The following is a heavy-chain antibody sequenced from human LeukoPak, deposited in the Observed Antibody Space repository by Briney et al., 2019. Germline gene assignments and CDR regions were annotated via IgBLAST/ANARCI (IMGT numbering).Heavy chain of an antibody. D-gene: IGHD2-2*01. CDR1: DLTFSGYI. Sequence: GGSLRLSCEASDLTFSGYIMNWVRLAPGRGLEWVSSMSHSSNYKYYADSVKGRFTISRDNAMNSLYLQMNSLRAEDTAVYYCARALRSCNSASCRPTWFDPWGQGALVTVSS. V-gene: IGHV3-21*01. CDR2: MSHSSNYK. J-gene: IGHJ5*02. CDR3: ARALRSCNSASCRPTWFDP.